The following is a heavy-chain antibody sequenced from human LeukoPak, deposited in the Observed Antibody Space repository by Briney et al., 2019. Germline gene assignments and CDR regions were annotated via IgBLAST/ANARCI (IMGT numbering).Heavy chain of an antibody. V-gene: IGHV1-2*02. CDR2: INPNSGGT. J-gene: IGHJ5*02. CDR1: GYTFTGYY. CDR3: ARIALSPGVVTAWFDP. Sequence: ASVKVSCKASGYTFTGYYMHWVRQAPGQGLEWMGWINPNSGGTNYAQQFQGRVTMTRDTSISTAYMELSRLRSDDTAVYYCARIALSPGVVTAWFDPWGQGTLVTVSS. D-gene: IGHD2-21*02.